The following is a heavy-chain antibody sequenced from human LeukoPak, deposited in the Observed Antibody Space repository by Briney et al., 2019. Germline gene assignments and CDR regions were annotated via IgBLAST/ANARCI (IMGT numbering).Heavy chain of an antibody. Sequence: ASVKVSCKVSGYTLTELSMHWLRQAPGKGLEWMGGFDPEDGETIYAQKFQGRVTMTEDTSTDTAYMELSSLRSEDTAVYYCATGVNPLLWFGNWGQGTLVTVSS. CDR3: ATGVNPLLWFGN. D-gene: IGHD3-10*01. CDR2: FDPEDGET. V-gene: IGHV1-24*01. CDR1: GYTLTELS. J-gene: IGHJ4*02.